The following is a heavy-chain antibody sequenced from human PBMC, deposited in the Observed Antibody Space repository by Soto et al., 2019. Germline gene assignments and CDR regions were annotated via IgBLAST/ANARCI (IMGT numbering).Heavy chain of an antibody. CDR3: AKHDFWTLYNTGLDS. Sequence: ASVKVSCKASGYTFTNYGINWLRQARGQGIEWMGWFNPKNGNTNYAQTFEGRLTLTTDTSTSTAFMELSNLRSDDTAFYYCAKHDFWTLYNTGLDSWGQGTLVTVSS. CDR1: GYTFTNYG. CDR2: FNPKNGNT. V-gene: IGHV1-18*01. J-gene: IGHJ4*02. D-gene: IGHD3-3*01.